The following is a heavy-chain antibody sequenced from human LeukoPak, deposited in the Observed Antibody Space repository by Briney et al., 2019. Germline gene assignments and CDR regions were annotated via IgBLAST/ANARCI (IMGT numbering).Heavy chain of an antibody. D-gene: IGHD4-17*01. CDR3: ARDLGYGALDP. V-gene: IGHV3-7*01. Sequence: GGSLRLSCAASGFTFSSYWINWVRQAPGKGLEWVALINPDGSQTNYVDSVKGRLTISRDNAENSLYLQMNSLRAEDTAVYYCARDLGYGALDPWGQGTLVTVSS. J-gene: IGHJ5*02. CDR2: INPDGSQT. CDR1: GFTFSSYW.